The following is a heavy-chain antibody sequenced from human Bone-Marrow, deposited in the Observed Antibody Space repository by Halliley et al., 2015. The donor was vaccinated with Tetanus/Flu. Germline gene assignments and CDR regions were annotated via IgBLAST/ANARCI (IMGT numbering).Heavy chain of an antibody. CDR3: AHRPPCGDYGLA. CDR2: IYWGDDK. D-gene: IGHD4-17*01. V-gene: IGHV2-5*02. Sequence: LEGLALIYWGDDKRYNPALKSRLTITKDTSKNQVVLTMANMDPADTATYYCAHRPPCGDYGLAWGQGTLVTVSS. J-gene: IGHJ5*02.